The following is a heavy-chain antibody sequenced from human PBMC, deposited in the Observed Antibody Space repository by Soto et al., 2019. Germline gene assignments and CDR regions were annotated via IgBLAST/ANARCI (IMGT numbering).Heavy chain of an antibody. Sequence: PGGSLRLSCAASGFTFSSYAMSWVRQAPGKGLEWVSAISGSGGSTYYADSVKGRFTISRDNSLTLRSVTAADTAVYYCARAAVAAGGPFDKWGQGALVTVSS. CDR3: ARAAVAAGGPFDK. J-gene: IGHJ4*02. CDR2: ISGSGGST. V-gene: IGHV3-23*01. D-gene: IGHD2-15*01. CDR1: GFTFSSYA.